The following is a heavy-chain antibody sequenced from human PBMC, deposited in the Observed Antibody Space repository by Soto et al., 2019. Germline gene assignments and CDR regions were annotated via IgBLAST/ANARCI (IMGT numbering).Heavy chain of an antibody. Sequence: QVQLQESGPGLVKPSETLSLTCTVSGGSISSYYWSWIRQPPGKGLEWIGYIYYSGSTNYNPSLKSRGTISVDTSKNQFSLKLSSVTAADTAVYYCARVNPKYSSSSVAFDIWGQGTMVTVSS. CDR1: GGSISSYY. CDR2: IYYSGST. D-gene: IGHD6-6*01. J-gene: IGHJ3*02. V-gene: IGHV4-59*01. CDR3: ARVNPKYSSSSVAFDI.